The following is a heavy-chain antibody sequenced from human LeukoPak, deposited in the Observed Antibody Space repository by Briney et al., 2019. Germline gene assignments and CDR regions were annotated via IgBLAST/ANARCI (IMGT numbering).Heavy chain of an antibody. Sequence: SETLSLTCTVSGGSISSYYWSWIRQPPGKGLEWIGYIYYSGSTNYNPSLKSRVTISVDTSKNQFSLKLSSVTAADTAVYYCARADCSSTSCYRSYYYYMDVWRKGTTVTVSS. CDR3: ARADCSSTSCYRSYYYYMDV. D-gene: IGHD2-2*02. CDR2: IYYSGST. V-gene: IGHV4-59*01. J-gene: IGHJ6*03. CDR1: GGSISSYY.